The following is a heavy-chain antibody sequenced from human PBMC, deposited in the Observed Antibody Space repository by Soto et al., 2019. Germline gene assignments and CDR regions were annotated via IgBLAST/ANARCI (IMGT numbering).Heavy chain of an antibody. CDR2: IIPFFGTA. D-gene: IGHD3-16*01. V-gene: IGHV1-69*01. CDR1: GGTFSTFG. CDR3: ARTAPMDAGDKYYYDF. J-gene: IGHJ4*02. Sequence: QVQLVQSGAEVKKTGSSVKVSCKPSGGTFSTFGISWVRRAPGQGLEWMGGIIPFFGTAEYSQKFEDRITITADESTNTVYMDLRSLTSEDTAIYYCARTAPMDAGDKYYYDFWGQGALVTVSS.